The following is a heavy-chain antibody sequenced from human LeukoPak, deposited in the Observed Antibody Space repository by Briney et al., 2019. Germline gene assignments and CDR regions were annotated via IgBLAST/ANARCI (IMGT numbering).Heavy chain of an antibody. D-gene: IGHD5-18*01. CDR3: ARANPYSYGKYYYYYGMDV. Sequence: GGSLRLSCAASGLTFSSYWMHWVRQAPGKGLVWVSRINSDGSSTSYADSVKGRFTISRDNAKNTLYLQMNSLRAEDTAVYYCARANPYSYGKYYYYYGMDVWGKGTTVTVSS. J-gene: IGHJ6*04. CDR2: INSDGSST. CDR1: GLTFSSYW. V-gene: IGHV3-74*01.